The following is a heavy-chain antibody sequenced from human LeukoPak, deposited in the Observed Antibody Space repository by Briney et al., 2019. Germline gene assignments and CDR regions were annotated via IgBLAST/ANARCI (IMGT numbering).Heavy chain of an antibody. CDR1: GFTFSSYG. CDR3: ARESGGDPALDY. CDR2: IWYDGSNK. V-gene: IGHV3-33*01. J-gene: IGHJ4*02. D-gene: IGHD2-2*01. Sequence: GGSLRLSCAASGFTFSSYGMHWVRQAPGKGLEWVAVIWYDGSNKYYADSVKGRFTISRDNSKNTLYLQMNSLRAEDTAVYYCARESGGDPALDYWGQGTLATVSS.